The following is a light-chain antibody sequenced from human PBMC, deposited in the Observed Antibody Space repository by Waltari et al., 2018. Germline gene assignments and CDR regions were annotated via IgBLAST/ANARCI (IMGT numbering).Light chain of an antibody. CDR2: QDT. CDR3: QAWDSSTVV. CDR1: KLGNKY. J-gene: IGLJ2*01. Sequence: SYELTQPPSVSVSPGQTASFTRSGAKLGNKYASWYQQRPGQSPVVVIYQDTKRPSGIPERFSGSNSGNTATLTISGTQAMDEADYYCQAWDSSTVVFGGGTKLTVL. V-gene: IGLV3-1*01.